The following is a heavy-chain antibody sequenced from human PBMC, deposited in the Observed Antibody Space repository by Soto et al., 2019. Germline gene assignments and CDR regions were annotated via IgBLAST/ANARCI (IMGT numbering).Heavy chain of an antibody. Sequence: GGSLRLSCAASGFTFSSYGMHWVRQAPGKGLEWVAVISYDGTNKYYADSVKGRFTISRDNSKNTLYLQMNSLRAEDTAVFYCAKDWSIAAADYYFDYWGQGTLVTVSS. J-gene: IGHJ4*02. CDR3: AKDWSIAAADYYFDY. D-gene: IGHD6-13*01. CDR2: ISYDGTNK. CDR1: GFTFSSYG. V-gene: IGHV3-30*18.